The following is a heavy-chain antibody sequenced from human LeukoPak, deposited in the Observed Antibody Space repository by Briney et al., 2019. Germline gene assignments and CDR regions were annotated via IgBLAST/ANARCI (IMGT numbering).Heavy chain of an antibody. CDR2: INSDGSTT. CDR1: GFTFSNAW. Sequence: GGSLRLSCAASGFTFSNAWMSWVRQAPGKGLVWVSRINSDGSTTNYADSVKGRFTISRDNAKNTLYLQMNSLRAEDTAVYYCASPLFDYWGQGTLVTVSS. J-gene: IGHJ4*02. V-gene: IGHV3-74*01. CDR3: ASPLFDY.